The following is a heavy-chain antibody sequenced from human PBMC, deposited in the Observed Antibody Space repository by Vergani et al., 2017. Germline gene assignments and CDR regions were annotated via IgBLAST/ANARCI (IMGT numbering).Heavy chain of an antibody. CDR2: IIPIFGTA. D-gene: IGHD3-10*01. J-gene: IGHJ4*02. V-gene: IGHV1-69*18. CDR1: GGTFSSYA. CDR3: ARNYDGSGSYYGEGYYFDY. Sequence: QVQLVQSGAEVKKPGSSVKVSCKASGGTFSSYAISWVRQAPGQGLEWMGRIIPIFGTANYAQKFQGRVTITADESTSTAYMELSSLRSEDTAVYYCARNYDGSGSYYGEGYYFDYWGQGTLVTVSS.